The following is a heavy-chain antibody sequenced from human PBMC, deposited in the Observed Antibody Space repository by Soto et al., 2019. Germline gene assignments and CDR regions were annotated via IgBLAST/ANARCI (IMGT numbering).Heavy chain of an antibody. J-gene: IGHJ4*02. D-gene: IGHD2-15*01. CDR2: IYSGGST. CDR3: AREKGYCSGGSCYFDY. Sequence: GGSLRLSCAASGFTVSSNYISWVRQAPGKGLEWVSVIYSGGSTYYADSVKGRFTISRDNSKNTLYLQMNSLRAEDTAVYYCAREKGYCSGGSCYFDYWGQGTLVTVSS. V-gene: IGHV3-66*01. CDR1: GFTVSSNY.